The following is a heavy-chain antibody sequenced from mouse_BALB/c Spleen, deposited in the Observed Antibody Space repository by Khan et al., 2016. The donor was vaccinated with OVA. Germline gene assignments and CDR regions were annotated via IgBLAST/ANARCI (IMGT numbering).Heavy chain of an antibody. V-gene: IGHV5-6*01. CDR1: GFTFSTYG. Sequence: EVELVESGGDLVKPEGSLTLSCVASGFTFSTYGMSWVRQTPDKRLEWVATISSGGSYTYYPASVQGRFTISRDNAKNPLYLQMSSLTSEDTAMFNCARLSYYYDSEGFDYWGQGTLVTVSA. J-gene: IGHJ3*01. D-gene: IGHD1-1*01. CDR3: ARLSYYYDSEGFDY. CDR2: ISSGGSYT.